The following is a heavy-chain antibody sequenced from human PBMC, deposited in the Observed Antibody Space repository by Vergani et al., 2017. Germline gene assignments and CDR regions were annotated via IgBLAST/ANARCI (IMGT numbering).Heavy chain of an antibody. Sequence: QVQLQESGPGLVKPSQTLSLTCSVSGDSISSGVYYWNWIRQHPGKGLEWIGYIYSTGSTHHNPSLRRRINMSVDTSKNQFSLKLNSVTAAETAMYYCVIMGGYDEGDAFRIGYFDSWGPGILVTVSS. V-gene: IGHV4-31*03. CDR1: GDSISSGVYY. D-gene: IGHD3-22*01. J-gene: IGHJ4*02. CDR2: IYSTGST. CDR3: VIMGGYDEGDAFRIGYFDS.